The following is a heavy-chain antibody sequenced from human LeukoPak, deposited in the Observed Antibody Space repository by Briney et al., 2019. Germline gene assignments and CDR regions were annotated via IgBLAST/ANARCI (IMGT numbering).Heavy chain of an antibody. CDR3: ARDSGSYLQPTDY. D-gene: IGHD1-26*01. V-gene: IGHV3-23*01. Sequence: GGSLRLSCTASGFTFSTYAMTWVRQAPGKGLEWVSSISGSGDSTYYADSVKGRFTISRGNSKNTLYLQMNSLRADDTALYHCARDSGSYLQPTDYWGQGTLVTVSS. J-gene: IGHJ4*02. CDR1: GFTFSTYA. CDR2: ISGSGDST.